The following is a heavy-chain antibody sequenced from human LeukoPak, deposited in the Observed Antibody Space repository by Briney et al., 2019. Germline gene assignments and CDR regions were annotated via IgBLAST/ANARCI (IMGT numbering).Heavy chain of an antibody. V-gene: IGHV3-21*01. CDR3: ARDRPLHYFDY. CDR1: GFTFSSYS. J-gene: IGHJ4*02. CDR2: ISSSSSYI. Sequence: GGSLRLSCAASGFTFSSYSMNWVRQAPGKGLEWVSSISSSSSYIYYGDSVKGRFTISRDNAKNSLYLQMNSLRAEDTAVYYCARDRPLHYFDYWGQGTLVTVSS.